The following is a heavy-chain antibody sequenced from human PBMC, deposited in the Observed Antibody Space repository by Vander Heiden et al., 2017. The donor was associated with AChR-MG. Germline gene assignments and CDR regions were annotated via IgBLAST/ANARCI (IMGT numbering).Heavy chain of an antibody. J-gene: IGHJ6*02. CDR1: GVSISSYY. V-gene: IGHV4-59*01. D-gene: IGHD3-3*01. CDR2: IYYSGST. CDR3: ARDPITIFGAGGMDV. Sequence: QVQLQESGPGLVKPSETLSLTCTVSGVSISSYYWSWIRQPPGKGLEWIGYIYYSGSTNYNPALKSRVTISVDTSKNQFSLKLSSVTAADTAVYYCARDPITIFGAGGMDVWGQGTTVTVSS.